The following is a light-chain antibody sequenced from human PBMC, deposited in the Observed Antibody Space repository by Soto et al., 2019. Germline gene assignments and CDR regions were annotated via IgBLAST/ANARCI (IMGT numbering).Light chain of an antibody. V-gene: IGKV1-5*01. CDR2: HAS. J-gene: IGKJ1*01. CDR3: QQYHSYACM. Sequence: DIQMTQSPSTLSASVGDRVTITCRARQSISSWVAWYQQKPGKAPKLLIYHASSLESGVPSRFSGSGSGTEFTRTVSILQADDFATYCCQQYHSYACMFGQGTKVEIK. CDR1: QSISSW.